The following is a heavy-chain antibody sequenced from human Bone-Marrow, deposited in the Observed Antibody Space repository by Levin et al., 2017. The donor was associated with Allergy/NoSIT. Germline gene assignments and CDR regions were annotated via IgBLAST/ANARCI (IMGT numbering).Heavy chain of an antibody. CDR3: ARGTYYDFWTHSYGMDV. CDR1: GFTFSGFT. Sequence: GGSLRLSCAASGFTFSGFTMHWVRQAPGKGLEWVAVISYPENNTYYADSVRGRFAISRDNSRNSLYLQMNSLRAEDTAIYYCARGTYYDFWTHSYGMDVWGQGTTVTVSS. CDR2: ISYPENNT. J-gene: IGHJ6*02. D-gene: IGHD3-3*01. V-gene: IGHV3-30*09.